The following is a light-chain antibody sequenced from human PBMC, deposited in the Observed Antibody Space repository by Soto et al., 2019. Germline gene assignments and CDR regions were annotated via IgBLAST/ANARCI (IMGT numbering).Light chain of an antibody. CDR3: SSYASTRTQV. J-gene: IGLJ1*01. V-gene: IGLV2-14*01. CDR2: HVS. Sequence: QSALTQPASVSGSPGQSITISCTGTSSDVGGYNYVSWYQQYPGKAPKLMIYHVSNRPSGVSNRFSGSKSGNSASLTISGLQAEDEADYYCSSYASTRTQVFGTGATGPVL. CDR1: SSDVGGYNY.